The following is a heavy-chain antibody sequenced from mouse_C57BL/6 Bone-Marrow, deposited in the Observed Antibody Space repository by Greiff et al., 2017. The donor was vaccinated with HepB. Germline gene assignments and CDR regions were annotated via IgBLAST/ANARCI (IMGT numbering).Heavy chain of an antibody. J-gene: IGHJ1*03. D-gene: IGHD1-1*01. V-gene: IGHV1-78*01. CDR2: IYPRDGST. CDR3: AVGSSYGYFDV. Sequence: QVQLQQSDAELVKPGASVKISCKASGYTFTDYTIHWMKQRPEQGLEWIGYIYPRDGSTKYNEKFKGKATLTADKSSSTAYMQLNSLTSEDSAVYICAVGSSYGYFDVWGTGTTVTVSS. CDR1: GYTFTDYT.